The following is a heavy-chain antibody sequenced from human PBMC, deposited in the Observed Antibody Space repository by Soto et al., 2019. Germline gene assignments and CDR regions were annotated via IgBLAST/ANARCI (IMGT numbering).Heavy chain of an antibody. J-gene: IGHJ6*03. CDR3: AREGTGEPYYYYYMDV. CDR2: MNPNSGNT. CDR1: GYTFTSYD. Sequence: ASVKVSCKASGYTFTSYDINWVRQATGQGLEWMEWMNPNSGNTGYAQKFQGRVTMTRNTSISTAYMELSSLRSEDTAVYYCAREGTGEPYYYYYMDVWGKGTTVTVSS. D-gene: IGHD7-27*01. V-gene: IGHV1-8*01.